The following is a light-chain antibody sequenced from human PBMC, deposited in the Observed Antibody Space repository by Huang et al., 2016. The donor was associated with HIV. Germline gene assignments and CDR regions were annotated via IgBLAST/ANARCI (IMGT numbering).Light chain of an antibody. J-gene: IGKJ2*01. CDR2: WAS. V-gene: IGKV4-1*01. Sequence: DIVMTQSPDSLALSLGARATINCKSSQSVLNNSKNKNSLAWYQQKPGQSPKLLIYWASTRETGVPDRFRGTGSGTDFTLTISSLQAEDVAVYFCQQYHDTPYTFGQGTKLEIK. CDR3: QQYHDTPYT. CDR1: QSVLNNSKNKNS.